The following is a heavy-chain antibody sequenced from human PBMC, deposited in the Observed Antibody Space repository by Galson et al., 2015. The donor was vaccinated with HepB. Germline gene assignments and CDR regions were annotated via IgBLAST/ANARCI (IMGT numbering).Heavy chain of an antibody. D-gene: IGHD3-10*01. V-gene: IGHV4-30-4*01. Sequence: QVQLQESGPGLVKPSQTLSLTCTVSGGSISSGDYYWSWIRQPPGKGLEWIGYIYYSGSTYYNPSLKSRVTISVDTSKNQFSLKLSSVTAADTAVYYCARGYLIAVRGVIIADYGMDVWGQGTTVTVSS. CDR2: IYYSGST. J-gene: IGHJ6*02. CDR1: GGSISSGDYY. CDR3: ARGYLIAVRGVIIADYGMDV.